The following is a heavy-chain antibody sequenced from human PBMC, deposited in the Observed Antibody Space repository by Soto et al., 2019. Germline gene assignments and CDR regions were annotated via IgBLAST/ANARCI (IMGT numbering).Heavy chain of an antibody. D-gene: IGHD3-3*01. CDR1: GFTFSSYA. J-gene: IGHJ5*02. CDR2: ISYDGSNK. V-gene: IGHV3-30-3*01. Sequence: GGSLRLSCAASGFTFSSYAMYWVRQAPGKGLEWVAVISYDGSNKYYADSVKGRFTISRDNSKNTLYLQMNSLRAEDTAVYYCARADYDFWSGYYSWGQGTLVTVSS. CDR3: ARADYDFWSGYYS.